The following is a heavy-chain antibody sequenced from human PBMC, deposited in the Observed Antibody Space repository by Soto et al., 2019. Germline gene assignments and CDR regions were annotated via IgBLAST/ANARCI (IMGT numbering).Heavy chain of an antibody. V-gene: IGHV4-31*03. CDR2: IYYSGST. D-gene: IGHD6-13*01. CDR1: GGSISSGGYY. J-gene: IGHJ6*03. CDR3: ARGGQQLVPGLDEYYYYMDV. Sequence: SETLSLTCTVSGGSISSGGYYWSWIRQHPGKGLEWIGYIYYSGSTYYNPSLKSRVTISVDTSKNQFSLKLSSVTAADTAVYYCARGGQQLVPGLDEYYYYMDVWGKGTTVTVSS.